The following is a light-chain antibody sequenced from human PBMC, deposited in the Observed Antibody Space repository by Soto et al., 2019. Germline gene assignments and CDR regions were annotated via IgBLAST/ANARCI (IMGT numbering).Light chain of an antibody. CDR1: QSVSSY. J-gene: IGKJ4*01. V-gene: IGKV3-11*01. Sequence: ELVLTQSPATLSLSPGERATLSCRASQSVSSYLAWYQQKPGQAPRLLIYDASNRATGIPARFSGSGSGTDFTLTISSLEPEDFAVYYCQQRSNWPPALTFGGGTKVDI. CDR2: DAS. CDR3: QQRSNWPPALT.